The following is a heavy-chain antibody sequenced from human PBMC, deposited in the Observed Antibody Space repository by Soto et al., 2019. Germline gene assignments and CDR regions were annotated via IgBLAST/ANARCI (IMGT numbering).Heavy chain of an antibody. CDR2: IKHSGSS. J-gene: IGHJ3*02. V-gene: IGHV4-34*01. D-gene: IGHD6-19*01. CDR1: PGSFSQYY. Sequence: QVQQKPWGAGLLKPSETLSLTCAVYPGSFSQYYWNWIRQSPGKGLEWIGKIKHSGSSNYNPSLKSRVSISVDMSTNQVYLRLSSVTAADTAVYYCARGGSSDWQVALDIWGQGTMVTVSS. CDR3: ARGGSSDWQVALDI.